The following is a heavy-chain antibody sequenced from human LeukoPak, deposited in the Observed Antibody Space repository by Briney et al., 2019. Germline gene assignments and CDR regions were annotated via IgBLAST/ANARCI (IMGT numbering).Heavy chain of an antibody. CDR3: ARHYGP. CDR1: RSYW. J-gene: IGHJ5*02. Sequence: RSYWMHWVRQAPGKGLEWIGSIYDSGSTYYNPSLKSRVTISVDTSKNQFSLKLNSVTAADTAVYYCARHYGPWGQGTLVTVSS. D-gene: IGHD3-10*01. V-gene: IGHV4-39*01. CDR2: IYDSGST.